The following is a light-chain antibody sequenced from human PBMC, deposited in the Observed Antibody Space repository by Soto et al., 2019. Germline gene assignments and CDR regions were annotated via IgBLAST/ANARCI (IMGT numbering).Light chain of an antibody. J-gene: IGKJ4*01. CDR3: QQYDSSPLT. V-gene: IGKV3-20*01. Sequence: EIVLTQSPGTLSLSPGERATLSCRASQSVSSFYLAWYQQKPGQAPRLLIYDASSRATGIPDRFSGSGSGTDFTLTISRLEPEDFAVYYCQQYDSSPLTFGGGT. CDR1: QSVSSFY. CDR2: DAS.